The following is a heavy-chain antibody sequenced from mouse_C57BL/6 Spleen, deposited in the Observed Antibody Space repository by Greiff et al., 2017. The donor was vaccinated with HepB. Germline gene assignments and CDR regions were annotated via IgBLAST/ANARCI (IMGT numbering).Heavy chain of an antibody. D-gene: IGHD1-1*01. Sequence: EVKLVESGGDLVKPGGSLKLSCAASGFTFSSYGMSWVRQTPDKRLEWVATISSGGSYTYYPDSVKGRFTISRDNAKNTLYLQMSSLKSEDTAMYYCARPPYYYGGSYDWYVDGWGTGTTVTVSS. CDR1: GFTFSSYG. CDR2: ISSGGSYT. V-gene: IGHV5-6*01. J-gene: IGHJ1*03. CDR3: ARPPYYYGGSYDWYVDG.